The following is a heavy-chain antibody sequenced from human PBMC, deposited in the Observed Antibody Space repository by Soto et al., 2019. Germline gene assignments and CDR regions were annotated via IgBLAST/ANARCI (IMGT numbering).Heavy chain of an antibody. CDR1: GYSFTSYW. D-gene: IGHD3-22*01. CDR2: IYPGDSDI. CDR3: ARIRYYYDSSGYPCSFDY. J-gene: IGHJ4*02. Sequence: DSLTISRKGFGYSFTSYWIGLVRQMPGKGLEWMGIIYPGDSDIRYSPSFQGQVTISADKSITTAYLQWSSLKASDTAMYYCARIRYYYDSSGYPCSFDYWGQETLVTVSS. V-gene: IGHV5-51*01.